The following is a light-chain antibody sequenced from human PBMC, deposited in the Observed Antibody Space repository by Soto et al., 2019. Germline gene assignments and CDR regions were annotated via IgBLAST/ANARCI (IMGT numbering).Light chain of an antibody. CDR2: LAS. CDR3: HQYGDAPQT. CDR1: QSVSGSY. J-gene: IGKJ2*01. Sequence: ENVLTQSPGTLSLSPGERATLSCRASQSVSGSYLAWYQQKPGQAPRLLIYLASTRANGIPDRFSGSASGTDFALRISRLEPEDSAVYYCHQYGDAPQTFGQGTKLEI. V-gene: IGKV3-20*01.